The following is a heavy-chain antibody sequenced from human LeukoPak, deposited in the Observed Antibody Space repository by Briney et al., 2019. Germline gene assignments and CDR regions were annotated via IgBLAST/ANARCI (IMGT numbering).Heavy chain of an antibody. J-gene: IGHJ4*02. CDR1: GFTVSSNY. CDR2: IYSGGST. V-gene: IGHV3-66*04. CDR3: ARRTGYSSGWYVV. D-gene: IGHD6-19*01. Sequence: PGGSLRLSCAASGFTVSSNYMSWVRQAPGKGLEWVSVIYSGGSTYYADSVKGGFAISRDNSKNTLYLQMNSLRAEDTAVYYCARRTGYSSGWYVVWGQGTLVTVSS.